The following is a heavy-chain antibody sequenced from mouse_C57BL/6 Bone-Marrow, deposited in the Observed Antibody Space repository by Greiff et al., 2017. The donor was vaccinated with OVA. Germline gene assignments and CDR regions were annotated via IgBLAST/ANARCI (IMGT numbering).Heavy chain of an antibody. Sequence: QVQLKQPGAELVKPGASVKMSCKASGYTFTSYWITWVKQRPGQGLEWIGDLYPGSGSTNYNEKFKSKATLTVDTSSSTAYMQLSSLTSEDSAVYYCARGGGLRRGYAMDYWGQGTSVTVSS. J-gene: IGHJ4*01. D-gene: IGHD2-4*01. V-gene: IGHV1-55*01. CDR3: ARGGGLRRGYAMDY. CDR2: LYPGSGST. CDR1: GYTFTSYW.